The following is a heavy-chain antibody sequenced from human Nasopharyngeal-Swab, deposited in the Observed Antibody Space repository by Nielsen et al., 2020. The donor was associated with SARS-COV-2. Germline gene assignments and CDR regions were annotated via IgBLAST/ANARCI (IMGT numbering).Heavy chain of an antibody. Sequence: ASVKVSCKASGYSFINYYMHWVRQASGQGLEWMGIIYPGSDYTHYAQKFQGRLTLTRDTSTSTIYMELSSLRSEDTAIYYCTRADLQDFDYWGQGTRVTVSS. CDR2: IYPGSDYT. CDR3: TRADLQDFDY. V-gene: IGHV1-46*01. J-gene: IGHJ4*02. CDR1: GYSFINYY.